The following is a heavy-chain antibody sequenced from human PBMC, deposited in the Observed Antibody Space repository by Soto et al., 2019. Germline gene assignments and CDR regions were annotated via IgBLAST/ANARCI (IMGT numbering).Heavy chain of an antibody. Sequence: QVQLQESGPGLVKPSGTLSLTCAVSGGSISSSNWWSWVRQPPGKGLEWIGEIYHSGSTNYNPSLHTRVTLSVATPQTPFSLNLSSVTAADTSLYYCARCRYTFDYWGQGTLVTVSS. CDR3: ARCRYTFDY. CDR2: IYHSGST. D-gene: IGHD3-16*02. CDR1: GGSISSSNW. V-gene: IGHV4-4*02. J-gene: IGHJ4*02.